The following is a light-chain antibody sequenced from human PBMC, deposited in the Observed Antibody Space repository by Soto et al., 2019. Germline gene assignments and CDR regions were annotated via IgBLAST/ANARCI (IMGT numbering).Light chain of an antibody. CDR3: QQRSNWPPIT. J-gene: IGKJ5*01. V-gene: IGKV3-11*01. CDR2: DAS. Sequence: EVVMTQSPATLSLSPGEIATLSCRASQSVNIYLAWYQQKPGQAPRLLIYDASNRATGIPARFSGSGSGTDFTLTISSLEPEDFAVYYCQQRSNWPPITFGQGTRLEIK. CDR1: QSVNIY.